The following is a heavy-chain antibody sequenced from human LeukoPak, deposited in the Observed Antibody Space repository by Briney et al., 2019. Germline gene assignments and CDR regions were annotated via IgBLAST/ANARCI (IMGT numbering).Heavy chain of an antibody. D-gene: IGHD3-10*01. J-gene: IGHJ4*02. Sequence: ASVKVSCKASGGTFSSYAISWVRQAPGQGLEWMGRIIPIFGIANYAQKFQGRVTITADKSTSTAYMELSSLRSEDTAVYYCARDDTMVRGPTGHWGQGTLVTVSS. CDR2: IIPIFGIA. CDR3: ARDDTMVRGPTGH. CDR1: GGTFSSYA. V-gene: IGHV1-69*04.